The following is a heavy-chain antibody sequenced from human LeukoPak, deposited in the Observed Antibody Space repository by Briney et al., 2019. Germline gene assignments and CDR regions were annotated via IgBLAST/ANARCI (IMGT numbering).Heavy chain of an antibody. CDR2: ISSNGGST. Sequence: PGGSLRLSCAASGFTFSSYAMHWVRQAPGKGLEYVSAISSNGGSTYYANSVKGRFTISRDNSKNTLYLQMGSLRAEDMAVYYCARVPYCSSTSCYSDYYYTDVWGKGTTVTVSS. J-gene: IGHJ6*03. CDR3: ARVPYCSSTSCYSDYYYTDV. V-gene: IGHV3-64*01. CDR1: GFTFSSYA. D-gene: IGHD2-2*02.